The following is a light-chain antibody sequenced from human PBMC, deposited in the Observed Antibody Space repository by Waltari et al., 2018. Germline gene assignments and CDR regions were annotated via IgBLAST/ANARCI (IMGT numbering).Light chain of an antibody. Sequence: EIVLTQSPATLSLSPGESATLSCRASQSVSSYLAWYQQKPGQAPRLLIYDASNRATGIPARFVGSGSGTDFTLTISSLEPEDFAVYYCQERSNWPGGSFGGGTKVVIK. V-gene: IGKV3-11*01. J-gene: IGKJ4*01. CDR3: QERSNWPGGS. CDR2: DAS. CDR1: QSVSSY.